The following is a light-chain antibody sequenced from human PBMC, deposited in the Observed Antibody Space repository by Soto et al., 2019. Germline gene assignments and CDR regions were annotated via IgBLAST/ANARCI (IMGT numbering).Light chain of an antibody. CDR2: GSS. V-gene: IGKV3D-15*01. J-gene: IGKJ4*01. CDR1: ENVGTN. CDR3: QQYNKWGLS. Sequence: IVMTQSPATLSASPGQGDTLSCSASENVGTNLAWYQQKPGQAPRLLIYGSSTRATGIPATFSGSGSGTEFTLTISSLQSEESPIYYCQQYNKWGLSVGGGTKVEIK.